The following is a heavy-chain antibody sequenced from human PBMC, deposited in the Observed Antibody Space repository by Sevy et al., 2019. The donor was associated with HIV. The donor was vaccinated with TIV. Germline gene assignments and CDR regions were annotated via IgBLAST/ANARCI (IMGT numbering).Heavy chain of an antibody. CDR3: ARQGDVDYFDY. V-gene: IGHV5-51*01. D-gene: IGHD2-21*01. CDR1: GYNFTPYW. CDR2: IHPADSDT. J-gene: IGHJ4*02. Sequence: GEFLKIFRKGSGYNFTPYWLGWVRPMPRKGLEWMGIIHPADSDTGYSPSFQGQVTISADTSINTFYLRWSTLKASDTAIYYCARQGDVDYFDYWGQGTLVTVSS.